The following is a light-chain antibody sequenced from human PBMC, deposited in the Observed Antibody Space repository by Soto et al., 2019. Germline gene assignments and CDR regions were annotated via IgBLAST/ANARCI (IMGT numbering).Light chain of an antibody. CDR1: SSDIGVSNY. J-gene: IGLJ1*01. V-gene: IGLV2-14*01. Sequence: QSALTQPASVSGSPGQSITISCTGASSDIGVSNYVSWYQQHPGKAPKLMIYEVSNRPSGVSNRFSGSKSGNTASLTISGLQAEDEADYYSSSYTSSSTLYVFGTGTKLTVL. CDR2: EVS. CDR3: SSYTSSSTLYV.